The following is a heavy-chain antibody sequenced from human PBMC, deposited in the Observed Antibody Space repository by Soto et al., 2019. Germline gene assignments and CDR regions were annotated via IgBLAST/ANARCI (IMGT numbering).Heavy chain of an antibody. CDR2: IYYSGST. CDR1: GGSSSRGDYY. V-gene: IGHV4-30-4*01. D-gene: IGHD2-15*01. CDR3: ASALGCSGGSCYSVWFPP. Sequence: SETLSLTCTVSGGSSSRGDYYWSWIRQPPGKGLEWIGYIYYSGSTDYNPSLKSRVTISVDTANNQVSLKLRSVTAADTAVYYCASALGCSGGSCYSVWFPPWGQGPLVTVSS. J-gene: IGHJ5*02.